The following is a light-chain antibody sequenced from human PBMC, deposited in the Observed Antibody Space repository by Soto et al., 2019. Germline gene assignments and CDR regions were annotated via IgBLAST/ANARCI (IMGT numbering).Light chain of an antibody. Sequence: QSVLTQPPSVSGAPGQRVTISCTGSSSNIGAGYDVHWYQQLPGTAPKLLIYGNSNRPSGVPDRFPGSKSGTSASLAITGLQAEYEADYYCQSYDSSLSGWVFGGGTTVTVL. CDR3: QSYDSSLSGWV. CDR2: GNS. V-gene: IGLV1-40*01. J-gene: IGLJ3*02. CDR1: SSNIGAGYD.